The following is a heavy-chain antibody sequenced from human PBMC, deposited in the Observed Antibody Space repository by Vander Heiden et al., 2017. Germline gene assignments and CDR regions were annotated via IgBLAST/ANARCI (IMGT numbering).Heavy chain of an antibody. J-gene: IGHJ6*02. D-gene: IGHD6-6*01. Sequence: QVQLVESGGGVVQPGRALRLSCDASGFIFSKSAMHWVRQAPGKGLEGVTVMWSDGTSRYYGDAVKGRFTVSRDNSKNTLYLQMTSLREEDTALYYCAREVTGRQSSSVDVWVQGTPVTVS. CDR1: GFIFSKSA. CDR3: AREVTGRQSSSVDV. CDR2: MWSDGTSR. V-gene: IGHV3-33*01.